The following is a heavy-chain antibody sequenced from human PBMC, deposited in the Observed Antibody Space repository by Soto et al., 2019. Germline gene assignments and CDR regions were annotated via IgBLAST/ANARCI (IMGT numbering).Heavy chain of an antibody. J-gene: IGHJ4*02. CDR3: AESTYSSSWFSDY. CDR2: ISYDGSNK. CDR1: GFTFSSYG. V-gene: IGHV3-30*03. D-gene: IGHD6-13*01. Sequence: GGSLRLSCAASGFTFSSYGMHWVRQAPGKGLEWVAVISYDGSNKYYADSVKGRFTISRDNSKNTLYLQMNSLRAEDTAVYYCAESTYSSSWFSDYWGQGTLVTAPQ.